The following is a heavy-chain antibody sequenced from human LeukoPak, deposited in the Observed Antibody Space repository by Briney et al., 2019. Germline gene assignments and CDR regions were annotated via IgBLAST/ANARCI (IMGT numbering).Heavy chain of an antibody. V-gene: IGHV1-46*01. D-gene: IGHD3-9*01. CDR3: ARVSMPRLRYFDWLSPDFDY. J-gene: IGHJ4*02. Sequence: ASVKVSCKASGYTFTSYYMHWVRQAPGQGLEWMGIINPGGGSTSYAQKFQGRVTMTRDTSTSTVYMELSSLRSEDTAVYYCARVSMPRLRYFDWLSPDFDYWGQGTLVTVSS. CDR2: INPGGGST. CDR1: GYTFTSYY.